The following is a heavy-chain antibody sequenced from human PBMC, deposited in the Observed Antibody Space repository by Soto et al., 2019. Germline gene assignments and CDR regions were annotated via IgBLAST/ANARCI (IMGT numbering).Heavy chain of an antibody. CDR2: IIPIFGTA. CDR1: GGTFSSYA. D-gene: IGHD5-12*01. J-gene: IGHJ6*02. V-gene: IGHV1-69*13. CDR3: ARVHRRGYSGYDWTYYYYYGMDV. Sequence: SVKVSCKASGGTFSSYAISWVRQAPGQGLEWMGGIIPIFGTANYAQKFQGRVTITADESTSTAYMELSSLRSEDTAVYYCARVHRRGYSGYDWTYYYYYGMDVWGQGTTVTVSS.